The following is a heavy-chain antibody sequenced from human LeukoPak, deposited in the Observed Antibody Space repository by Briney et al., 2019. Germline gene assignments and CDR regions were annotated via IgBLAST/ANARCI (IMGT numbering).Heavy chain of an antibody. CDR2: ISWNSGSI. Sequence: GGSLRLSCAASGFTFSSYAMSWVRQAPGKGLEWVSGISWNSGSIGYADSVKGRFTISRDNAKNSLYLQMNSLRAEDMALYYCAKAGTYYYDSSGYYFDYWGQGTLVTVSS. CDR3: AKAGTYYYDSSGYYFDY. D-gene: IGHD3-22*01. V-gene: IGHV3-9*03. J-gene: IGHJ4*02. CDR1: GFTFSSYA.